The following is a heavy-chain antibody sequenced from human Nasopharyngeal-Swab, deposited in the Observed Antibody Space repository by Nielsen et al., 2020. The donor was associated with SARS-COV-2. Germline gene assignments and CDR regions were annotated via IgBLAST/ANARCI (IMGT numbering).Heavy chain of an antibody. J-gene: IGHJ6*02. CDR2: IYHSGST. D-gene: IGHD3-3*01. CDR1: GGSISSGGYS. Sequence: SETLSLTCAVSGGSISSGGYSWSWIRQPPGKGLEWIGYIYHSGSTYYNPSLKSRVTISVDRSKNQFSLKLSSVTAADTAVYYCASCRTSITIFGVVIRNGMDVWGQGTTVTVSS. V-gene: IGHV4-30-2*01. CDR3: ASCRTSITIFGVVIRNGMDV.